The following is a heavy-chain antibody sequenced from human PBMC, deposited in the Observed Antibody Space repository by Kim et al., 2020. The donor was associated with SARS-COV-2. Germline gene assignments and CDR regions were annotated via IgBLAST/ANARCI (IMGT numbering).Heavy chain of an antibody. J-gene: IGHJ6*02. V-gene: IGHV3-30*02. D-gene: IGHD4-4*01. Sequence: GRFTISRDNSKNTLYLQMNSLRAEDTAVYYCAKDLNDYSNYASHYYGMDVWGQGTTVTVSS. CDR3: AKDLNDYSNYASHYYGMDV.